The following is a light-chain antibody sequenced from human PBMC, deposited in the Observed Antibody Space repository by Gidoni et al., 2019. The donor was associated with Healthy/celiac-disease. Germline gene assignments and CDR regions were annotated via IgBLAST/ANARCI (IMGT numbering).Light chain of an antibody. CDR1: QSVSSY. CDR3: QQRSNWPPL. J-gene: IGKJ3*01. Sequence: EIVLTQSPATLSLSPGERATLSCRASQSVSSYLAWYQQKPGQAPRLLIYDASNRATGIPARFSGSGSGTDFTLTISSLEPEDFAVYYCQQRSNWPPLXXXXTKXDIK. CDR2: DAS. V-gene: IGKV3-11*01.